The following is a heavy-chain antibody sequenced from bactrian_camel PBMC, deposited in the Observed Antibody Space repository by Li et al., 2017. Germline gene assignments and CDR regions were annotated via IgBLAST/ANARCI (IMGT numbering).Heavy chain of an antibody. J-gene: IGHJ4*01. CDR3: AKDLNDYGNY. V-gene: IGHV3S31*01. CDR2: INSGGSNT. D-gene: IGHD4*01. Sequence: QLVESGEGLVQPGGSLRLSCVVSGFTFSSYAMSWVRQAPGKGLEWVSAINSGGSNTYYTDSVKGRFTVSRGNAKNTLYLQLNSLKTEDTAMYYCAKDLNDYGNYWGQGTQVTVS. CDR1: GFTFSSYA.